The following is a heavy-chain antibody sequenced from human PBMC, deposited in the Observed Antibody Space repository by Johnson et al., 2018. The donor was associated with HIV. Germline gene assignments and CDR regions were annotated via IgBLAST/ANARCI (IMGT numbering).Heavy chain of an antibody. CDR3: AKATEGEGLWAFDI. V-gene: IGHV3-74*01. D-gene: IGHD1-26*01. CDR2: INSDGSST. Sequence: VQLVESGGDLVQPGGSLRLSCVGSGFTFSTNWMHWVRQAPGKGLVWVSRINSDGSSTSYADSVKGRFTISRDNAKNTLYLQMDSLGAEDTAVYYCAKATEGEGLWAFDIWGQGTMVTVSS. J-gene: IGHJ3*02. CDR1: GFTFSTNW.